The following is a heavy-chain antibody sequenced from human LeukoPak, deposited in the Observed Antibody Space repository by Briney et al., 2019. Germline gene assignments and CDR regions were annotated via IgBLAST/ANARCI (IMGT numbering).Heavy chain of an antibody. D-gene: IGHD3-22*01. J-gene: IGHJ4*02. CDR2: INHSGST. CDR3: ATAPPYYDSSGGYFDY. Sequence: SETLSLTCAVYGGSFSGYYWSRIRQPPGKGLEWIGEINHSGSTNYNPSLKSRVTISVDTSKNQFSLKLSSVTAADTAVYYCATAPPYYDSSGGYFDYWGQGTLVTVSS. CDR1: GGSFSGYY. V-gene: IGHV4-34*01.